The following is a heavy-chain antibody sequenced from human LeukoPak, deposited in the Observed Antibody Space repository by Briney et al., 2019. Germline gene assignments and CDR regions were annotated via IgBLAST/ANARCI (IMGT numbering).Heavy chain of an antibody. CDR3: ARGRIAARPGLVY. V-gene: IGHV1-2*02. J-gene: IGHJ4*02. D-gene: IGHD6-6*01. Sequence: GASVKVSCKASGYTFTGYYMHWVRQAPGQGLEWKGWINPNSGGTNYAQRFQGRVTMTRDTSISTAYMELSRLRSDDTAVYYCARGRIAARPGLVYWGQGTLVIVSS. CDR1: GYTFTGYY. CDR2: INPNSGGT.